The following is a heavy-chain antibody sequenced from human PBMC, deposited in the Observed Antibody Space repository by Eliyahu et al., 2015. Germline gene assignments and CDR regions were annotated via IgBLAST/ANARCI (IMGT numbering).Heavy chain of an antibody. J-gene: IGHJ4*02. CDR1: GFXFXNXX. CDR3: TTDPLTSITMIVVVINY. V-gene: IGHV3-15*01. Sequence: EVQLVESGGGLVKPGGSLXLSWAASGFXFXNXXXRWVRPAPGKGLEWVGRIKSKTDGGTTDYAAPVKGRFTISRDDSKNTLYLQMNSLKTEDTAVYYCTTDPLTSITMIVVVINYWGQGTLVTVSS. CDR2: IKSKTDGGTT. D-gene: IGHD3-22*01.